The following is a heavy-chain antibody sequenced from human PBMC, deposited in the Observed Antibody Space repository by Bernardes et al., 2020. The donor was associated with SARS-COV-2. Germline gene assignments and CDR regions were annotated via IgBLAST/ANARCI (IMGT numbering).Heavy chain of an antibody. CDR2: IDPSDSYI. J-gene: IGHJ3*01. CDR3: ARLGGSGSYDGFDL. Sequence: GASLKISCKGSGYSFTNYWISWVRQIPGKGLEWMGKIDPSDSYINDSSSFQGHVSMSVDTSISTAYLQWSSLKASDTAMYYCARLGGSGSYDGFDLWGQGTLVTVSS. D-gene: IGHD3-10*01. V-gene: IGHV5-10-1*01. CDR1: GYSFTNYW.